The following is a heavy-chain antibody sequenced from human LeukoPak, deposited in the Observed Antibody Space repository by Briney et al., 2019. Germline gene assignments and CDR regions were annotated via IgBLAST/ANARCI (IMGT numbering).Heavy chain of an antibody. Sequence: SETLSLTCTVSGGSITSSSYYWGWIRQPPGKGLEWIASIYYSGTTYYNPSLKSRVTISVDTSKNQFSLTLSSVTAADTAVYYCARQGYRYGNDDYWGQGTLVTVSS. CDR3: ARQGYRYGNDDY. V-gene: IGHV4-39*01. CDR1: GGSITSSSYY. D-gene: IGHD5-18*01. J-gene: IGHJ4*02. CDR2: IYYSGTT.